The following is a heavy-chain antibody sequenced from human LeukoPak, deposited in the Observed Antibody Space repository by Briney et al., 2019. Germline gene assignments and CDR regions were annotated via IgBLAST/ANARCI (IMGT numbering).Heavy chain of an antibody. CDR2: ISSNGGST. Sequence: GGSLRLSCSASGFTFSSYAMHWVRQAPGKGLEYVSAISSNGGSTYYADSVKGRFTISRDNSKNTLYLQMGSLRAEDMAVYYCARGLRAYYYYGMDVWGQGTTVTVSS. CDR3: ARGLRAYYYYGMDV. D-gene: IGHD3-3*01. J-gene: IGHJ6*02. CDR1: GFTFSSYA. V-gene: IGHV3-64*02.